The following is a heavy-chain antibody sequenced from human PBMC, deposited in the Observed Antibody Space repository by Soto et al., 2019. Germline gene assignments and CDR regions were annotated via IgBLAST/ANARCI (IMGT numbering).Heavy chain of an antibody. CDR2: ISAYNGNR. V-gene: IGHV1-18*01. CDR3: ARDGRAYCSSTSCYYMDV. J-gene: IGHJ6*03. Sequence: ASVKVSCKASGYTFTSYGISWVRQAPGQGLEWMGWISAYNGNRNYAQKLQGRVTMTTDTSTSTAYMELRSLRSDDTAVYYCARDGRAYCSSTSCYYMDVWGKGTTVTVSS. CDR1: GYTFTSYG. D-gene: IGHD2-2*01.